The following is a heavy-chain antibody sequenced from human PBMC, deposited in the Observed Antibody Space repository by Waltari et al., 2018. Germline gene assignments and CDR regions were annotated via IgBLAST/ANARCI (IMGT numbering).Heavy chain of an antibody. V-gene: IGHV3-21*06. J-gene: IGHJ2*01. CDR1: RFTFSRYT. CDR2: ISTSSTYI. CDR3: ASSIFDL. Sequence: EVQLLESGGGLVKPGGSLRLSCAASRFTFSRYTMNWVRQAPGKGLEWVSSISTSSTYIYYADSVKGRFIISRDNAKNSLYLQMNSLRVEDTAVYYCASSIFDLWGRGTLVTVSS.